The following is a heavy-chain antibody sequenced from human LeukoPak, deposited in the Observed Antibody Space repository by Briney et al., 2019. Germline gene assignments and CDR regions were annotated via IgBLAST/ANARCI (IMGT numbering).Heavy chain of an antibody. V-gene: IGHV3-66*01. CDR2: IYSGGST. CDR3: ARDGRGYSDYDFRYFDY. Sequence: GGSLRLSCAASGFTVSSNYMSWVRQAPGKGLEWVSVIYSGGSTYYADSVKGRFTISRDNSKNTLYLQMNSLRAEDTAVYYCARDGRGYSDYDFRYFDYWGQGTLVTVSS. D-gene: IGHD5-12*01. CDR1: GFTVSSNY. J-gene: IGHJ4*02.